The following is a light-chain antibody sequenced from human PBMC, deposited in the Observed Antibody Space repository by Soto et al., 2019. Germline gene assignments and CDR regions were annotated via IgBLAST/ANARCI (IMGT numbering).Light chain of an antibody. Sequence: DIQMTQSPSSLSASVGDRVTITCRASQGISSYLAWYQQKPGKVPKLLIYGATTLQSGVPSRFSGSGSGTYFTLTISSLQPEDVATYYCQKYSSAPWTFGQGTKVEMK. CDR1: QGISSY. J-gene: IGKJ1*01. CDR2: GAT. CDR3: QKYSSAPWT. V-gene: IGKV1-27*01.